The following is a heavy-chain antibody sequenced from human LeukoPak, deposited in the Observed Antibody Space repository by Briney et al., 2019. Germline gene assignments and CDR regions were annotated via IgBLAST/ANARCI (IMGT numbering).Heavy chain of an antibody. CDR3: AREAGGAAFDI. V-gene: IGHV4-59*01. J-gene: IGHJ3*02. D-gene: IGHD3-16*01. CDR2: IYYSGST. Sequence: SETLSLTCTVSGGSISRYYWSWIRQPPGTALEWIGYIYYSGSTNYNPSLKSRVTISVDTSKNQFSLKLSSVTAADTAVYYCAREAGGAAFDIWGQGTMVTVSS. CDR1: GGSISRYY.